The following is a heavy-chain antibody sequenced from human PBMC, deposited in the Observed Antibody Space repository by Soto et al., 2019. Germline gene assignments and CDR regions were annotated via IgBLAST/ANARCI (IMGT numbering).Heavy chain of an antibody. CDR1: GFTFSSYS. CDR3: ARYYYDSSGSLNNWFDP. D-gene: IGHD3-22*01. V-gene: IGHV3-48*02. J-gene: IGHJ5*02. CDR2: ISSSSSTI. Sequence: PGGSLRLSCAASGFTFSSYSMNWVRQAPGKGLEWVSYISSSSSTIYYADSVKGRFTISRDNAKNSLYLQMNSLRDEDTAVYYYARYYYDSSGSLNNWFDPWGQGTLVTVSS.